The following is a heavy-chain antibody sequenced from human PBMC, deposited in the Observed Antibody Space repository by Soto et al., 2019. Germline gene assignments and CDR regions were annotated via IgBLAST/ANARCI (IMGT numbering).Heavy chain of an antibody. Sequence: EVQLVESGGGLVQPGGSLRLSCAASGFTVSSNYMSWVRQAPGKGLEWVSVIYSGGSTYYADSVKGRFTISRDNYKNTLYLQMNSLRAEDTAVYYCAREEPGRRDPGPFQHWGQGTLVTVSS. CDR1: GFTVSSNY. CDR2: IYSGGST. D-gene: IGHD1-1*01. J-gene: IGHJ1*01. V-gene: IGHV3-66*01. CDR3: AREEPGRRDPGPFQH.